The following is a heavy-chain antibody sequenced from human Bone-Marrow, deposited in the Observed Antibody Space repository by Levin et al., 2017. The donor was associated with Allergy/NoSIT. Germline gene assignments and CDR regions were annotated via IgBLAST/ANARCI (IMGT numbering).Heavy chain of an antibody. J-gene: IGHJ5*01. D-gene: IGHD1-1*01. CDR1: GGSINSYY. CDR3: ARDTGTTGVDS. CDR2: IFYSGSP. V-gene: IGHV4-59*01. Sequence: RAGGSLRLSCTVSGGSINSYYWSWIRQSPGKGLESIGYIFYSGSPTYNPSLKSRVTISVDPSKNQFSLKLSSVTAADTAVYYCARDTGTTGVDSWGQGILVTVSS.